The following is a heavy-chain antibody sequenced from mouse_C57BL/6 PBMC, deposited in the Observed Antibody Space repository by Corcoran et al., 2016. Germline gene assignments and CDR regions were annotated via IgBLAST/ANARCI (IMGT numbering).Heavy chain of an antibody. J-gene: IGHJ4*01. CDR2: INTYSGVP. D-gene: IGHD2-5*01. Sequence: QIQLVQSGPELKKPGETVKISCKASGYTFTTYGMSWVKQAPGKGLKWMGWINTYSGVPTYADDFKGRFAFSLETSASTAYLQINNLKNEDTATYFCARFYSNYAMDYWGQGTSVNVSS. CDR1: GYTFTTYG. V-gene: IGHV9-3*01. CDR3: ARFYSNYAMDY.